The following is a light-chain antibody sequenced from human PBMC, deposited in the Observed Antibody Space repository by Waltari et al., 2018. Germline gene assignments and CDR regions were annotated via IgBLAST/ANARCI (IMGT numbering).Light chain of an antibody. J-gene: IGLJ3*02. CDR3: QTGGHGTWV. Sequence: QLVLTQSPSASASLGASVKLTFTLSSGHSSNVLAWLQQQPEKGPRYLMKVNSDGSHSKGDEIPDRFSGASSGAERYLTISSLQSEDEADYYCQTGGHGTWVFGGGTKLTVL. CDR1: SGHSSNV. V-gene: IGLV4-69*01. CDR2: VNSDGSH.